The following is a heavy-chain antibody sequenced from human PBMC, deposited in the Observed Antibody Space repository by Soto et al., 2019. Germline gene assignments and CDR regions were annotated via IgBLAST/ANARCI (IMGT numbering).Heavy chain of an antibody. Sequence: QVQLQESGPGLVKPSQTLSLTCTVSGGSISSGGYYWSWIRQHPGKGLEWIGYIYYSGSTYYNPSIKSRVTISVDTSKNQFSLKLSSVTAADTAVYYCARGGYCSGGSCYWGYYYYYYGMDVWGQGTTVTVSS. D-gene: IGHD2-15*01. V-gene: IGHV4-31*03. CDR1: GGSISSGGYY. CDR2: IYYSGST. J-gene: IGHJ6*02. CDR3: ARGGYCSGGSCYWGYYYYYYGMDV.